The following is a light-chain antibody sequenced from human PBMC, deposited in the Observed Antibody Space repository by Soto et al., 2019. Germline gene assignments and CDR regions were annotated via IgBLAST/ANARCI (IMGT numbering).Light chain of an antibody. V-gene: IGLV1-44*01. CDR3: AAWDDSLNVVV. Sequence: QSVLTQPPSASGTPGQRVTISCSGSSSNIGSNTVNWYQQLPGTAPKLLIYSHNRRPSGVPDRFSGSKSGTSASLAISGLQSEDEADYYCAAWDDSLNVVVFGGGTKLTVL. J-gene: IGLJ2*01. CDR2: SHN. CDR1: SSNIGSNT.